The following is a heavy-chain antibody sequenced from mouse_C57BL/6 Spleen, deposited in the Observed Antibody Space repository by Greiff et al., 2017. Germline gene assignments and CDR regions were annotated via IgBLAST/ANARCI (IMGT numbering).Heavy chain of an antibody. J-gene: IGHJ4*01. CDR2: IRNKANGYTT. CDR1: GFTFTDYY. CDR3: ARYRDLDYGRGAMDY. D-gene: IGHD2-4*01. V-gene: IGHV7-3*01. Sequence: EVQLVESGGGLVQPGGSLSLSCAASGFTFTDYYMSWVRQPPGKALEWLGFIRNKANGYTTEYSASVKGRFTISRDNSQSILYLQMNALRAEDSATYYCARYRDLDYGRGAMDYWGQGTSVTVSS.